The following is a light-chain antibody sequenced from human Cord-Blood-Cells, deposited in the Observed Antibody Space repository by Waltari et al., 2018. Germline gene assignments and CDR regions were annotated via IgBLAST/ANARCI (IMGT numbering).Light chain of an antibody. V-gene: IGKV4-1*01. CDR3: QQYYSTPPT. CDR1: QSVLYNSNNKNY. CDR2: WAS. Sequence: DIVMTHSPDSLAGFLGGRAPTNCKSSQSVLYNSNNKNYLAWYQQKPEQPPKLLIYWASTRESGVPDRFSGSGSGTDFTLTISSLQAEDVAVYYCQQYYSTPPTFGQGTKVEIK. J-gene: IGKJ1*01.